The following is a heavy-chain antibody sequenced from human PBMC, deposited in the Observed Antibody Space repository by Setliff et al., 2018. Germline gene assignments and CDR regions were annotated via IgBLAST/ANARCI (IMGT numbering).Heavy chain of an antibody. V-gene: IGHV3-23*01. CDR2: ISGRGDST. Sequence: GGSLRLSCAASGFTFSSYAMTWVRQAPGKGLERVSAISGRGDSTFYEDAVKGRFTISRDNSKNTLYLQMNSLRAEDTAVYYCAKSVGGLTSSSVGYWGQGTLVTVSS. J-gene: IGHJ4*02. CDR3: AKSVGGLTSSSVGY. D-gene: IGHD2-2*01. CDR1: GFTFSSYA.